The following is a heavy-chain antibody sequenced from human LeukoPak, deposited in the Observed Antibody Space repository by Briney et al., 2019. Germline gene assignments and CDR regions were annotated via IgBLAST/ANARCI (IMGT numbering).Heavy chain of an antibody. V-gene: IGHV3-9*01. J-gene: IGHJ5*02. CDR3: ARTVYSNYAWFDP. Sequence: GGCLRLSCAASGLTFDDYAMHWVRPAPGKGLEWVSGISWNSGSIGYADSVKGRFTISRDNAKNSLYLQMNSLRAEDTALYYCARTVYSNYAWFDPWGQGTLVTVSS. D-gene: IGHD4-11*01. CDR2: ISWNSGSI. CDR1: GLTFDDYA.